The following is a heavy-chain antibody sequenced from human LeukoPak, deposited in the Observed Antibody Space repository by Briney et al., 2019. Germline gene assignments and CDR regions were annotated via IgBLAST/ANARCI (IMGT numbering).Heavy chain of an antibody. CDR1: GFTVSSNF. J-gene: IGHJ4*02. D-gene: IGHD1-26*01. V-gene: IGHV3-53*01. CDR2: IYSDGTT. CDR3: AKEDYSGSYPGYFDY. Sequence: GGSLRLSCAASGFTVSSNFMSWVRQAPGKGLEWVSFIYSDGTTFYADSVKGRFAISRDNFKNTLYLQLNSVRAEDTAVYYCAKEDYSGSYPGYFDYWGQGTLVTVSS.